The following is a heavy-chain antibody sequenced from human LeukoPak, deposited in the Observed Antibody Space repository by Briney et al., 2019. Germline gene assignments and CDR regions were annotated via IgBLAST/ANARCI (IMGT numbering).Heavy chain of an antibody. CDR2: INPNSGGT. CDR3: ARDYGDFGDPGF. Sequence: GASVKVSCKASGYTFTGYYIHWVRQAPGQGREWMGWINPNSGGTNYAQKFQDRVTMTRDTSISTAYMELIRLISDDTAVYYCARDYGDFGDPGFWGQGTLVTVSS. CDR1: GYTFTGYY. D-gene: IGHD3-10*01. V-gene: IGHV1-2*02. J-gene: IGHJ4*02.